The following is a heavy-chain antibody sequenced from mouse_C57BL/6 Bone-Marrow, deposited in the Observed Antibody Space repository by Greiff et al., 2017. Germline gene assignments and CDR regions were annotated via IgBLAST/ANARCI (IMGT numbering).Heavy chain of an antibody. CDR3: ARQLGIYYGNYAYFDY. CDR2: IYPGSGST. Sequence: QVQLQQPGAELVKPGASVKMSCKASGYTFTSYWITWVKQRPGQGLEWIGDIYPGSGSTNYNEKFKSKATLTVDTSSSTAYMQLSSLTSEDSAVYYCARQLGIYYGNYAYFDYWGQGTTLTVSS. V-gene: IGHV1-55*01. CDR1: GYTFTSYW. D-gene: IGHD2-1*01. J-gene: IGHJ2*01.